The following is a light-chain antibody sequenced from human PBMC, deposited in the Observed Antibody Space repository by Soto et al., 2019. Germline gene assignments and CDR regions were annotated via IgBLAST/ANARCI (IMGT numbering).Light chain of an antibody. CDR2: EGS. Sequence: QSALTQPASVSGSPGQSITISCTGTSSDVGSYNLVSWYQQHPGKAPKLMIYEGSKRPSGVSNRFSGSKSGNTASLTISGLQAEDEADYYCCEYAGSRRVFGGGTKLTVL. CDR3: CEYAGSRRV. CDR1: SSDVGSYNL. V-gene: IGLV2-23*01. J-gene: IGLJ3*02.